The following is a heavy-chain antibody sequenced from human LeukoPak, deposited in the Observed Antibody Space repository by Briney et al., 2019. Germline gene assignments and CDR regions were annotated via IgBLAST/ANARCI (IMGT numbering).Heavy chain of an antibody. Sequence: SETLSLTCTVSGGSISRYYWRWIRQPPGKGLEWMGYIYYSGSTNYNPSIKSRVTISVDTSKNQFSLKLSSVTAADTAVYYCARGLFFDYWGQGTLVTVSS. J-gene: IGHJ4*02. D-gene: IGHD3-22*01. CDR2: IYYSGST. V-gene: IGHV4-59*08. CDR1: GGSISRYY. CDR3: ARGLFFDY.